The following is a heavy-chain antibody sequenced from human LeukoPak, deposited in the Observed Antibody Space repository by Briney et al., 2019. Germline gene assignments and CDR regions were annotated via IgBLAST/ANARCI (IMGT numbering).Heavy chain of an antibody. J-gene: IGHJ4*02. CDR1: GASISSGSYY. CDR2: IYYDGSA. CDR3: ARLDCSSNSCLFDF. Sequence: SETLSLTCTVFGASISSGSYYWNWVGQPPGKGLEWIGSIYYDGSAYYFPSLMRRGSMSVDTSKNQFSLKLSSVTAADTAVYYCARLDCSSNSCLFDFWGQGTLVTVSS. D-gene: IGHD2-2*01. V-gene: IGHV4-39*01.